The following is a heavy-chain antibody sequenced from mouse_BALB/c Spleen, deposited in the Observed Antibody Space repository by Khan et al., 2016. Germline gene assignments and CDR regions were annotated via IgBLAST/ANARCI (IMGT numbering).Heavy chain of an antibody. CDR1: GDSITSGY. CDR3: SIYDGYSFAY. CDR2: ISYSGST. V-gene: IGHV3-8*02. D-gene: IGHD2-3*01. J-gene: IGHJ2*01. Sequence: EVQLQESGPSLVKPSQTLSLTCSVTGDSITSGYWNWIRKFPGNKLEYMGYISYSGSTYYNHSLKSRISIIRDTSKNQYYLQLSSVTTEDTATYSCSIYDGYSFAYWGQGTTLTVSS.